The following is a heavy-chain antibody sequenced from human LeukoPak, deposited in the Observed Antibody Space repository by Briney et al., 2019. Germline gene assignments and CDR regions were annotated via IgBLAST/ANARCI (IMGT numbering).Heavy chain of an antibody. Sequence: ASVKVSCKASGYTFTSYGISWVRQAPGQGLEWMGWISAYNGNTNYAQKLQGRVTMTRNTSISTAYMELSSLRSEDTAVYYCASLRGRYCSSTSCPDYWGQGTLVTVSS. CDR1: GYTFTSYG. V-gene: IGHV1-18*01. CDR2: ISAYNGNT. J-gene: IGHJ4*02. CDR3: ASLRGRYCSSTSCPDY. D-gene: IGHD2-2*01.